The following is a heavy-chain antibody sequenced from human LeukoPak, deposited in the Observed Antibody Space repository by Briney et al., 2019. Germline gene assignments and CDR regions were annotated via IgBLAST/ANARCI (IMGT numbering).Heavy chain of an antibody. CDR2: IYSGGST. V-gene: IGHV3-53*01. CDR3: AREDYSYGPFDY. D-gene: IGHD5-18*01. Sequence: GGSLRLSCAASGFTVSSNYMSWVRQAPGKGLEWVSVIYSGGSTYYADSVKGRFTISRDNSKNTLYPQMNSLRAEDTAVYYCAREDYSYGPFDYWGQGTLVTVSS. CDR1: GFTVSSNY. J-gene: IGHJ4*02.